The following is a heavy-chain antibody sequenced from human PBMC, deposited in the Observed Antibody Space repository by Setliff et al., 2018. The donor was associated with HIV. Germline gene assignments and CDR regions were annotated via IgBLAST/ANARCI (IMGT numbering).Heavy chain of an antibody. D-gene: IGHD1-1*01. CDR1: GGTFSSYA. CDR3: ARNPQPTGTPDYYYYYYMDV. Sequence: GASVKVSCKASGGTFSSYAISWVRQAPGQGLEWMGRIIPIFGTANYAQKSQGRVTITADKSTSTAYMELSSLRSEDTAVYYCARNPQPTGTPDYYYYYYMDVWGKGTTVTVSS. CDR2: IIPIFGTA. J-gene: IGHJ6*03. V-gene: IGHV1-69*06.